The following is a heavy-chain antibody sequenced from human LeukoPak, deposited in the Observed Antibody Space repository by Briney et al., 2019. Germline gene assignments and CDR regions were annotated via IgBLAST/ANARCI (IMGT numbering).Heavy chain of an antibody. J-gene: IGHJ5*02. V-gene: IGHV4-34*01. CDR2: INHSGST. CDR3: ARGHVVYYDFWSGYFLRPNWFDP. D-gene: IGHD3-3*01. CDR1: GGSFSGYY. Sequence: SETLSLTCAVYGGSFSGYYWSWIRQPPGKGLEWIGEINHSGSTNYNPSLKSRVTISVDTSKNQFSLKLSSVTAADTAVYYCARGHVVYYDFWSGYFLRPNWFDPWGQGTLVTVSP.